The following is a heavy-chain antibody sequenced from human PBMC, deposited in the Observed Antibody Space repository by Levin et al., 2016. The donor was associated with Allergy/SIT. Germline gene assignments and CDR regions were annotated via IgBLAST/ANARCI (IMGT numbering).Heavy chain of an antibody. CDR1: GLTFSSYA. V-gene: IGHV3-23*01. D-gene: IGHD3-10*01. Sequence: GESLKISCAVSGLTFSSYAMSWVRQAPGKGLEWVSAIGSSGGNTYYADSVKGRFSISRDNSKNTLYLQMNSLRAEDTAVYYCAKDGPPARTTSWFGSYFDNWGQGTLVTVSS. CDR3: AKDGPPARTTSWFGSYFDN. J-gene: IGHJ4*02. CDR2: IGSSGGNT.